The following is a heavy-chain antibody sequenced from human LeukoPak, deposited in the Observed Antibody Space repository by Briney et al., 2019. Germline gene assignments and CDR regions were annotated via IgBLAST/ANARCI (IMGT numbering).Heavy chain of an antibody. D-gene: IGHD6-13*01. CDR2: ISWNSGSI. CDR1: GFTFDDYV. V-gene: IGHV3-9*01. Sequence: GRSLSFSCAASGFTFDDYVMHWVRQAPGKGLGWVSVISWNSGSIGYADSDKGRFTISRDNAKNSLYLQMNSLRAEYTALQCCAKDSTGYGSSQGIYYYYGMDVWGQGTTVTVSS. CDR3: AKDSTGYGSSQGIYYYYGMDV. J-gene: IGHJ6*02.